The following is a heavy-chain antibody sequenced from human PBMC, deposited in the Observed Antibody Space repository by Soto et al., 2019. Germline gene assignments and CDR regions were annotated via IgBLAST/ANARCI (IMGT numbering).Heavy chain of an antibody. CDR3: ARGRYGDY. D-gene: IGHD1-1*01. V-gene: IGHV1-18*01. CDR1: GYAFTTYG. J-gene: IGHJ4*02. Sequence: QVHLVQSGAEVKQPGASVKVSCKGSGYAFTTYGITWVRQAPGQGLEWMGWISAHNGNTNYAQKLQGRVTVTRDTSTSTAYMALRSLRPDDTAVYYCARGRYGDYWGQGALVTVSS. CDR2: ISAHNGNT.